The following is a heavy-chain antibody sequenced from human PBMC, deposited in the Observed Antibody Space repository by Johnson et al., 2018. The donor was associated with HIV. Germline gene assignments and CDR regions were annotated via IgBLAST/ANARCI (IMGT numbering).Heavy chain of an antibody. CDR1: GLSFSNYG. D-gene: IGHD6-13*01. Sequence: VQLVESGGGVVQPGKSLTLSCVASGLSFSNYGMHWVRQVTGKGLEWVSAIGTIGDTHYHGSVKGRFTISRENATNFLYLQMNSLAAGDTAVYYCARGRPGGPNLLDAAGNDAFDIWGQGTMVTVSS. V-gene: IGHV3-13*01. CDR3: ARGRPGGPNLLDAAGNDAFDI. J-gene: IGHJ3*02. CDR2: IGTIGDT.